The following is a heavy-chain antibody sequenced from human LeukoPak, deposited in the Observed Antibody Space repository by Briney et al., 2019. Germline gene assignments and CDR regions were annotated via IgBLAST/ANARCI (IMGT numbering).Heavy chain of an antibody. D-gene: IGHD1-7*01. CDR1: GFTFSDYY. Sequence: GGSLRLSCAASGFTFSDYYMSWIRQAPGKGLEWVSFISSSSSYTMSADSVKGRFTISRDNAKNSLYLQMNSLRAEDTAVYYCAATTGTTGFDYWGQGTLVTVSS. J-gene: IGHJ4*02. CDR3: AATTGTTGFDY. V-gene: IGHV3-11*03. CDR2: ISSSSSYT.